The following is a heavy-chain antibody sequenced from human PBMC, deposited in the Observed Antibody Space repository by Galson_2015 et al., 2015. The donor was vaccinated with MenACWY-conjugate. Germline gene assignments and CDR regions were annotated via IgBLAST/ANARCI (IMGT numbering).Heavy chain of an antibody. Sequence: SLRLSCAASGFTVSTNYMNWVRQAPGKGLQWVSVIYPGGNTYYVDSVEGRFTISRDHSKNTLYLQMNSLRVDDTAVYYCVREDNWAFHYWGQGTQVTVSS. CDR3: VREDNWAFHY. CDR1: GFTVSTNY. J-gene: IGHJ4*02. CDR2: IYPGGNT. D-gene: IGHD1-1*01. V-gene: IGHV3-53*01.